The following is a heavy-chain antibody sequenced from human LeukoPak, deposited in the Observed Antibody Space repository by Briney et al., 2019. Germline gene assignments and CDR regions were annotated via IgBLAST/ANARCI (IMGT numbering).Heavy chain of an antibody. J-gene: IGHJ3*02. CDR3: ARDPQINAFDI. Sequence: GGSLRLSCAASGFTFSSYGMHWVRQAPGKGLEWVSVIYSGGSTYYADSVKGRFTISRDNAKNTLYLQMNSLRAEDTAVYYCARDPQINAFDIWGQGTMVTVSS. V-gene: IGHV3-66*01. CDR1: GFTFSSYG. CDR2: IYSGGST.